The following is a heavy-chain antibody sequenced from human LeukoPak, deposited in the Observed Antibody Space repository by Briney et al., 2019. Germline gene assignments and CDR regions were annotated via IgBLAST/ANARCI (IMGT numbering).Heavy chain of an antibody. J-gene: IGHJ4*02. CDR1: GFTFSSYW. CDR3: ARDGDGYYDSSIL. V-gene: IGHV3-74*01. CDR2: INSDGSST. D-gene: IGHD3-22*01. Sequence: GGSLRLSCAASGFTFSSYWMHWVRQAPGKGLEWVSRINSDGSSTSYADSVKGRFTISRDNAKNTLYLQMNSLRAEDTAVYYCARDGDGYYDSSILWGQGTLVTVSS.